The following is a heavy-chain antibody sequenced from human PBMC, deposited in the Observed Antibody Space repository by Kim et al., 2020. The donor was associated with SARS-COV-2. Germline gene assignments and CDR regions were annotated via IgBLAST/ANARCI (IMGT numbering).Heavy chain of an antibody. V-gene: IGHV4-31*03. J-gene: IGHJ4*02. CDR1: GGSISSGGYY. D-gene: IGHD3-22*01. CDR3: ARDAPNYYDSSGYYSYYFDY. Sequence: SETLSLTCTVSGGSISSGGYYWSWIRQHPGKGLEWIGYIYYSGSTYYNPSLKSRVTISVDTSKNQFSLKLSSVTAADTAVYYCARDAPNYYDSSGYYSYYFDYWGQGTLVTVSS. CDR2: IYYSGST.